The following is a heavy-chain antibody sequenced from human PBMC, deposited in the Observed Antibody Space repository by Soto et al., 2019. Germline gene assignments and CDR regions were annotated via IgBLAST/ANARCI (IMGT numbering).Heavy chain of an antibody. CDR1: GGTFSSHA. CDR2: IIPIFGTA. J-gene: IGHJ4*02. Sequence: GASVKVSCKASGGTFSSHAISWVRQAPGQGLEWMGGIIPIFGTANYAQKFQGRVTITADESTSTAYMELSSLRSEDTAVYYCAREDGPPPHSYFDYWGQGTLVTVS. V-gene: IGHV1-69*13. CDR3: AREDGPPPHSYFDY.